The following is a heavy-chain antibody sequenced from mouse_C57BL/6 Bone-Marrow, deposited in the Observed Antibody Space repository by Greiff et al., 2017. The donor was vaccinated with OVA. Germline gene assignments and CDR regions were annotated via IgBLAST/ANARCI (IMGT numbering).Heavy chain of an antibody. CDR3: ASAVFAY. J-gene: IGHJ3*01. V-gene: IGHV1-50*01. CDR2: IDPSDSYT. CDR1: GYTFTSYW. Sequence: QVHVKQPGAELVKPGASVKLSCKASGYTFTSYWMQWVKQRPGQGLEWIGEIDPSDSYTNYNQKFKGKATLTVDTSSSTAYMQLNSLTSEDSAVYDCASAVFAYWGKGTLVTVSA.